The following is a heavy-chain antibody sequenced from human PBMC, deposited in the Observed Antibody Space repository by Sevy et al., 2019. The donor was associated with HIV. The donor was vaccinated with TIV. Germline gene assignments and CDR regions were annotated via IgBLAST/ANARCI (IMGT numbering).Heavy chain of an antibody. Sequence: GGSLRLSCVAAGFTFSSYDMHWVRQVTGKGLEWISGVGPAGDQFYPGSVKGRFTISRKNAKNSFYLQMNNLGAGDPAVYYCARSGGYSDYGMDVWGQGTTVTVSS. J-gene: IGHJ6*02. CDR2: VGPAGDQ. D-gene: IGHD5-12*01. CDR3: ARSGGYSDYGMDV. V-gene: IGHV3-13*05. CDR1: GFTFSSYD.